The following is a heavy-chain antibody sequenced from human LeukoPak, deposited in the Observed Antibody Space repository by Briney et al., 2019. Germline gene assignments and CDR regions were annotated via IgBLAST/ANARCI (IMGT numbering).Heavy chain of an antibody. CDR2: INADDGNT. Sequence: ASVKVSCKTSGYTFTTYAIHWVRQAPGQRLEWMGLINADDGNTRYSQRFQGRVTITRGTSANTAYMELSSLRSEDTAVYYCARGEGYCSSTSCYGDIDPLFDYWGQGTLVTVSS. CDR1: GYTFTTYA. V-gene: IGHV1-3*01. D-gene: IGHD2-2*01. CDR3: ARGEGYCSSTSCYGDIDPLFDY. J-gene: IGHJ4*02.